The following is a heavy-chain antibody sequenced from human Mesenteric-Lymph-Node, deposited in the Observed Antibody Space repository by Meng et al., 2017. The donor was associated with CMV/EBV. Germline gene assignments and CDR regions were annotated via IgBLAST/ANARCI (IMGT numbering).Heavy chain of an antibody. V-gene: IGHV3-30*04. CDR1: GLTITNHV. Sequence: GESLKISCEASGLTITNHVMYWVRQAPGKGLEWLTLISKDGISKLYGDSVKGRFTISRDESKNSLYLQMTSLRAEDTAIYYCARGGPHQSGFDFWGQGTLVTVSS. CDR2: ISKDGISK. D-gene: IGHD3-10*01. J-gene: IGHJ4*02. CDR3: ARGGPHQSGFDF.